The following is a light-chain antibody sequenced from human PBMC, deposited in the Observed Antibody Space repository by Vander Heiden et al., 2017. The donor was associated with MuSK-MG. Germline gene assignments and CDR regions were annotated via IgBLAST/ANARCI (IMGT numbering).Light chain of an antibody. CDR1: TSNIGRNT. J-gene: IGLJ2*01. V-gene: IGLV1-44*01. CDR3: AAWDDSLNAVV. CDR2: SNY. Sequence: QSVVTQPPSASGTPGQRVTISCSGSTSNIGRNTVNWYQHIPGTAPKLLIYSNYVRPSGVPDRFSGSKSATSASLAISGLQSEDEGDYYCAAWDDSLNAVVFGRGTKVSVL.